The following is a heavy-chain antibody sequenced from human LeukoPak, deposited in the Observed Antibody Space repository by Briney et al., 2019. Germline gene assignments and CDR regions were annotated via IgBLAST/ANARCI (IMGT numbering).Heavy chain of an antibody. V-gene: IGHV3-23*01. D-gene: IGHD3-10*01. CDR3: AKDIQGPMVRGGRFDY. CDR1: GFTFRTYG. J-gene: IGHJ4*02. CDR2: ISGTGGNT. Sequence: PGGSLRLSCAVSGFTFRTYGMSWVRQAPGKGLEWVSGISGTGGNTYYAESVKGRFTISRDNSKNTLYLQMNSLRAEDTALYYCAKDIQGPMVRGGRFDYWGQGTLVTVSS.